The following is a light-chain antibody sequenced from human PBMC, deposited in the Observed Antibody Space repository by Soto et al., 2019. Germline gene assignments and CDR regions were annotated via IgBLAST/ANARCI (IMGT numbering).Light chain of an antibody. J-gene: IGKJ1*01. CDR3: QQYGSSPHA. V-gene: IGKV3-20*01. CDR2: AAS. Sequence: EIVLTQSPGTLSLSPGERATLSCRASQSVSSSYLAWYQQKPGQAPRLLIYAASSRATGIPDRFSGSGSGTDFTLTISRLEPEDFAVYYCQQYGSSPHAFGQGTKVEIK. CDR1: QSVSSSY.